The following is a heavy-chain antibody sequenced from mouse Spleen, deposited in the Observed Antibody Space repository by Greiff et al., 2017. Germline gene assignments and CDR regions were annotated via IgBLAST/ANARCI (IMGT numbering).Heavy chain of an antibody. D-gene: IGHD2-14*01. J-gene: IGHJ2*01. Sequence: EVKLVESGGGLVKPGGSLKLSCAASGFTFSDYGMHWVRQAPEKGLEWVAYISSGSSTIYYADTVKGRFTISRDNAKNTLFLQMTSLRSEDTAMYYCATYYRYDGFDYWGQGTTLTVSS. CDR1: GFTFSDYG. V-gene: IGHV5-17*01. CDR2: ISSGSSTI. CDR3: ATYYRYDGFDY.